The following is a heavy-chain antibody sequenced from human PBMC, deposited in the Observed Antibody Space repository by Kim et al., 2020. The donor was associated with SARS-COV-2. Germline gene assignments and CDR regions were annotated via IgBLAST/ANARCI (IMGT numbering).Heavy chain of an antibody. V-gene: IGHV3-53*01. CDR2: ST. D-gene: IGHD3-10*01. J-gene: IGHJ4*02. CDR3: AYGSGSYLEY. Sequence: STYYAASVKGRFTISRDNSKNTLYLQMNSLRAEDTAVYYCAYGSGSYLEYWGQGTLVTVSS.